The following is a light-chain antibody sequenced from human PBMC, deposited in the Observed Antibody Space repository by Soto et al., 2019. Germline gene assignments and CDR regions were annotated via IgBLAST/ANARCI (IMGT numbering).Light chain of an antibody. Sequence: DIQMTQSPSSLSASVGDRVTITCRASQTISKYLNWYQHKPGKGPKLLIYGASTLQSGVPSRFSGSGSGTDFTLTISSLQPEDFATYYCQQSYSTPRTFGQGTRLEI. V-gene: IGKV1-39*01. CDR3: QQSYSTPRT. J-gene: IGKJ5*01. CDR1: QTISKY. CDR2: GAS.